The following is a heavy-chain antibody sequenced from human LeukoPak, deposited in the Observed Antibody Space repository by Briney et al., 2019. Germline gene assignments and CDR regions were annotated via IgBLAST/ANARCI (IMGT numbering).Heavy chain of an antibody. D-gene: IGHD3-22*01. CDR3: ARHSPYYYDSSGYLFDY. V-gene: IGHV4-59*08. J-gene: IGHJ4*02. CDR1: GGSISSYY. Sequence: SETLSLTCTVSGGSISSYYWSWIRQPPGKGLEWIGYIYYSGSTNYNPSLKSRVTISVDTSKNQFSLKLSSVTAADTAVYYCARHSPYYYDSSGYLFDYWGQGTLVTASS. CDR2: IYYSGST.